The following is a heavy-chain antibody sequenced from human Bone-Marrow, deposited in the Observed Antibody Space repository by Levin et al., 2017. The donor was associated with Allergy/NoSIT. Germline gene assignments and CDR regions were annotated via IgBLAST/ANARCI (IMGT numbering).Heavy chain of an antibody. Sequence: GESLKISCKTSGYTFTTYGLSWVRQAPGQGLEWVGWISVNNGNTNYAQKLKGRVTITTDTSTTTAYMELRGLRSDDTAVYYCARDAGLLSFGELSGGMDVWGQGTTVTVSS. D-gene: IGHD3-10*01. CDR3: ARDAGLLSFGELSGGMDV. J-gene: IGHJ6*02. V-gene: IGHV1-18*01. CDR2: ISVNNGNT. CDR1: GYTFTTYG.